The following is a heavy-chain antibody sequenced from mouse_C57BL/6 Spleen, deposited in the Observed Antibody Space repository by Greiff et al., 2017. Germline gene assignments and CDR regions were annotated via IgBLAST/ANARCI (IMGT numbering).Heavy chain of an antibody. J-gene: IGHJ1*03. CDR3: AREYDPAGCFDV. V-gene: IGHV3-6*01. CDR2: ISYDGSN. CDR1: GYSITSGYY. Sequence: EVQLQESGPGLVKPSPSLSLSCPVTGYSITSGYYWNWIRQFPGNKLEWMGYISYDGSNNYNPSLKNRIAITRDTSKNQFFLKLNSVTTEDTATYYCAREYDPAGCFDVWGTGTTVTVSS. D-gene: IGHD2-14*01.